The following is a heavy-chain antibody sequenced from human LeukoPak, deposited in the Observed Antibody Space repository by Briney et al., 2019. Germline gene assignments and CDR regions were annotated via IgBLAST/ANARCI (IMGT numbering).Heavy chain of an antibody. CDR2: IYFGGNT. Sequence: SETLSLTCTVSGDSISSHYWSWIRQPPGKGLEWIGYIYFGGNTNYNPSLKSRLTMSLDTSKNQFSLRMRSVTAADTAVYYCARSTSGSSPLHYWGQGTLVTVSS. J-gene: IGHJ4*02. CDR3: ARSTSGSSPLHY. D-gene: IGHD1-26*01. V-gene: IGHV4-59*11. CDR1: GDSISSHY.